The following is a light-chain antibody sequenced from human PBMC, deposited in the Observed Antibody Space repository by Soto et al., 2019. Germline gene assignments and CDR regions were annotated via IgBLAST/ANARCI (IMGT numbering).Light chain of an antibody. J-gene: IGLJ3*02. CDR1: SSDVGAYSY. V-gene: IGLV2-11*01. CDR2: DVT. CDR3: CSYGGNYTWV. Sequence: QSVLTQPRSVSGSPGQSVTFSCTGTSSDVGAYSYVSWYQQHPGKAPKLMIYDVTKRPSGVPDRFSGSKSDNTASLTISGLQAEDEADYYCCSYGGNYTWVFGGGTKVTVL.